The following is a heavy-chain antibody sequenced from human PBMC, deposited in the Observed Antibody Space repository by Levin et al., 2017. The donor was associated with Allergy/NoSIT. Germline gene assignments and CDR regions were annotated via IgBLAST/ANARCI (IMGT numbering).Heavy chain of an antibody. J-gene: IGHJ4*02. V-gene: IGHV3-30*18. CDR1: GFIFSSYG. Sequence: GGSLRLSCAASGFIFSSYGMHWVRQAPGKGLEWVAVISYDGSDEHYADSVKGRFTGSRDNSKNTLYLQMNSLRTEDTAVYYCAKELFCGSTPCHDRIYWGQGTLVTVSS. D-gene: IGHD2-2*01. CDR3: AKELFCGSTPCHDRIY. CDR2: ISYDGSDE.